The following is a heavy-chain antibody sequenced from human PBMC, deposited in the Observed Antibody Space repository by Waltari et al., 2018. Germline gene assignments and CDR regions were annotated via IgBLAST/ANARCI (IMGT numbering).Heavy chain of an antibody. V-gene: IGHV3-9*03. D-gene: IGHD6-13*01. CDR1: GFTFDDYA. CDR2: ISWNSGSI. J-gene: IGHJ4*02. CDR3: AKDRAAAPRGGFDY. Sequence: EVQLVESGGGLVPPGRSLRLSCAASGFTFDDYAMHWVRQAPGKGLEWVSGISWNSGSIGYADSVKGRFTISRDNAKNSLYLQMNSLRAEDMALYYCAKDRAAAPRGGFDYWGQGTLVTVSS.